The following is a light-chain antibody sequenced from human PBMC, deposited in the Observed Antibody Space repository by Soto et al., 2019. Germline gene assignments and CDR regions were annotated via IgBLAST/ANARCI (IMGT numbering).Light chain of an antibody. CDR1: SSDIGGCNY. J-gene: IGLJ1*01. CDR2: EVS. V-gene: IGLV2-8*01. Sequence: QSALTQPPSASGSPGQSVTISCTGTSSDIGGCNYVSWYQQHPGKAPKLMIYEVSKRPSGVPARFSASKSGNTASLTVSGLQPEDEADYYCSSYAASNDLGVFGTGTKLTVL. CDR3: SSYAASNDLGV.